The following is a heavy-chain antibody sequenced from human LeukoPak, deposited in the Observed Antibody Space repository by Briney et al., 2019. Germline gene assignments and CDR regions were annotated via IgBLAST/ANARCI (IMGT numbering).Heavy chain of an antibody. Sequence: GGSLRLSCAASGFSFSTSAMSWVRQAPGKGLEWVSVISDSGGETYYADSVKGRFTISRDNSKSTLYLQMNSLRAEDTAVYHCAKGSGGAAFDPWGQGTLVIVSS. CDR2: ISDSGGET. V-gene: IGHV3-23*01. CDR1: GFSFSTSA. J-gene: IGHJ5*02. D-gene: IGHD2-15*01. CDR3: AKGSGGAAFDP.